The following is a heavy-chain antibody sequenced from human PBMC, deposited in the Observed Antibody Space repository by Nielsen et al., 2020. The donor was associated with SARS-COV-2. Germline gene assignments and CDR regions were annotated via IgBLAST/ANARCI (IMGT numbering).Heavy chain of an antibody. J-gene: IGHJ4*02. CDR1: GFTFSKFP. CDR3: AKDRAIFMIYITRGGPDS. V-gene: IGHV3-30*18. Sequence: GGSLRLSCAASGFTFSKFPMHWVRQAPGKGLEWVAYISYEGSKQYYADSVKGRFTISRDFSKSTLYLQMNSLRTEDTAIYYCAKDRAIFMIYITRGGPDSWGQGTLVTVSS. D-gene: IGHD3/OR15-3a*01. CDR2: ISYEGSKQ.